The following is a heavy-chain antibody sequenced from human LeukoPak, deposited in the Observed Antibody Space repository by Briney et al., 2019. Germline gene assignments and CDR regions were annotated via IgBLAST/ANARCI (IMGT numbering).Heavy chain of an antibody. CDR1: GGSISSSSYY. D-gene: IGHD6-19*01. J-gene: IGHJ4*02. CDR3: ARLAGTVDY. Sequence: TSETLSLTCTVSGGSISSSSYYWGWIRQPPGKGLEWIGEINHSGSTNYNPSLKSRVTISVDTSKNQFSLKLSSVTAADTAVYYCARLAGTVDYWGQGTLVTVSS. CDR2: INHSGST. V-gene: IGHV4-39*07.